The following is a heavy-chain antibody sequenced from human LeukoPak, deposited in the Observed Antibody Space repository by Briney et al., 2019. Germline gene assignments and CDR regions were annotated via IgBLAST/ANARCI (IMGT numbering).Heavy chain of an antibody. V-gene: IGHV4-38-2*01. CDR1: GYSLSSGYY. CDR3: ARSLSRGYSGFRVSPFDY. Sequence: SETLSLTCAVAGYSLSSGYYWGWIRQPPGKGLEWIGSMFNGGSTSYNSSLKILLPISLYKSKNPFSLKLISVTAADTAVYYCARSLSRGYSGFRVSPFDYWGQGTLVTVSS. CDR2: MFNGGST. J-gene: IGHJ4*02. D-gene: IGHD5-12*01.